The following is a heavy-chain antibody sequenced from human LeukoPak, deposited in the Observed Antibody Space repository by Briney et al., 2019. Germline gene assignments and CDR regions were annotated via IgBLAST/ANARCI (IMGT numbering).Heavy chain of an antibody. J-gene: IGHJ6*02. CDR3: ARGTPMVRTAAPSTWYGMDV. CDR1: RYTFTGYY. CDR2: INPNSGGT. D-gene: IGHD3-10*01. Sequence: ASVKVSCKASRYTFTGYYMHWVRQAPGQGLEWMGWINPNSGGTNYAQKFQGRVTMTRDTSISTAYMELSRLRSDDTAVYYCARGTPMVRTAAPSTWYGMDVWGQGTTVTVSS. V-gene: IGHV1-2*02.